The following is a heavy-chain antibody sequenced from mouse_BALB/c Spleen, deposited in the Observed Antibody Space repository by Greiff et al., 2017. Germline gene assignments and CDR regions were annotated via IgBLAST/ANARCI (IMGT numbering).Heavy chain of an antibody. V-gene: IGHV5-6-5*01. CDR2: ISSGGST. D-gene: IGHD2-1*01. J-gene: IGHJ2*01. CDR1: GFTFSSYA. CDR3: ARGNGNYYFDY. Sequence: EVQGVESGGGLVKPGGSLKLSCAASGFTFSSYAMSWVRQTPEKRLEWVASISSGGSTYYPDSVKGRFTISRDNARNILYLQMSSLRSEDTAMYYCARGNGNYYFDYWGQGTTLTVSS.